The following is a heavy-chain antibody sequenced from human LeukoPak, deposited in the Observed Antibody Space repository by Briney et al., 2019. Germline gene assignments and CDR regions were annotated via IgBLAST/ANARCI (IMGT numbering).Heavy chain of an antibody. Sequence: GGSLRLSCAASGFTFSSYGMHGVRQAPGKGREGVAVISYDGSNKYYAVCVKGRFTISRDNSKNTLYLQMNSLRAEDTAVYYCAKISPAFDIWAQGTMVTVPS. CDR1: GFTFSSYG. CDR2: ISYDGSNK. V-gene: IGHV3-30*18. J-gene: IGHJ3*02. CDR3: AKISPAFDI.